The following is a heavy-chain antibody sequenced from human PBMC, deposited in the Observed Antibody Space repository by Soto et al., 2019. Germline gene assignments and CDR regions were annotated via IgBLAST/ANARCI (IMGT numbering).Heavy chain of an antibody. D-gene: IGHD1-1*01. V-gene: IGHV4-4*07. J-gene: IGHJ5*02. CDR3: VRDGTKTLRDWFDP. Sequence: NPSETLSLTCTVSGASISGFYWSWIRKSAGKGLEWIGRIYATGTTDYNPSLKSRVMMSVDTSKEQFSLKLRSVTAADTAVYYCVRDGTKTLRDWFDPWGQGISVTVYS. CDR1: GASISGFY. CDR2: IYATGTT.